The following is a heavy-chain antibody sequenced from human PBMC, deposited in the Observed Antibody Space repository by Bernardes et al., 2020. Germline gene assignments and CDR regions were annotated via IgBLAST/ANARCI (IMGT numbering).Heavy chain of an antibody. Sequence: ASVTVSCKASGYTFTSYGISWVRQAPGQGLEWMGWIRAYNGNTNYAQKLQGRVTMTTDTSTSTAYMELRSLRSDDTAVYYCARDCPSPGISPTCRAIDYWGQGTLVTVSS. CDR3: ARDCPSPGISPTCRAIDY. D-gene: IGHD3-10*01. CDR2: IRAYNGNT. CDR1: GYTFTSYG. J-gene: IGHJ4*02. V-gene: IGHV1-18*01.